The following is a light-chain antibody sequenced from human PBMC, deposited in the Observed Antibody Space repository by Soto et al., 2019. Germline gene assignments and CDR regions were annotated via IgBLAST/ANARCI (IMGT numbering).Light chain of an antibody. Sequence: DVQMTQSPSSMSSSIVERVTLTCRASQNIAEFLNWYQVKSDKGPKLLIYGTSTLQSGVPSRFSGGGSGTEFTLTISNLHPEDFAVYYCQQFYSPVLSFGGGT. CDR2: GTS. CDR1: QNIAEF. CDR3: QQFYSPVLS. V-gene: IGKV1-39*01. J-gene: IGKJ4*01.